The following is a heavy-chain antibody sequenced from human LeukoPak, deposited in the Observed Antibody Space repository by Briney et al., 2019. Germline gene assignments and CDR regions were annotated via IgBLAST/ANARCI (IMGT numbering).Heavy chain of an antibody. Sequence: SETLSLTCSVSGYSISSGFYWGWIRQPPGMGLAWIGSIYHSGSTYYNPSLKSRVTISVDTSRNQLSLKVSSVTAADTALYYCARDRSGTFDNWGQGILVTVSS. CDR3: ARDRSGTFDN. CDR1: GYSISSGFY. J-gene: IGHJ4*02. CDR2: IYHSGST. V-gene: IGHV4-38-2*02. D-gene: IGHD1-26*01.